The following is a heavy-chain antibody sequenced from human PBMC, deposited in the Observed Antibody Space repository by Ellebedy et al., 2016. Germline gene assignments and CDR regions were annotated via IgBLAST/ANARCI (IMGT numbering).Heavy chain of an antibody. J-gene: IGHJ4*02. CDR1: GGSISSYY. Sequence: SETLSLTCTVSGGSISSYYWSWIRQPPGKGLEWIGYIYYSGSTNYNPSLKSRVTISVDTSKNQFSLKLSSVTAADTAVYYCARDRGYGDRYNPRNYFDYWGQGTLVTVSS. D-gene: IGHD4-17*01. CDR3: ARDRGYGDRYNPRNYFDY. V-gene: IGHV4-59*01. CDR2: IYYSGST.